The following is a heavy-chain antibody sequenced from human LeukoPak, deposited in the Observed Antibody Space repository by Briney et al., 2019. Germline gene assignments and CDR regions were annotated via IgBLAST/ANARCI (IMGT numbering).Heavy chain of an antibody. V-gene: IGHV4-38-2*02. D-gene: IGHD6-6*01. CDR1: CYSISSGYY. CDR2: IYHSGST. J-gene: IGHJ4*02. CDR3: ARLSSSPPYYFDY. Sequence: PSESQSLTCTVSCYSISSGYYWCWIRQPPGKGLEWIGSIYHSGSTYYNPSLKSRVTISVDTSKNQFSLKLSSVTAADTAVYYCARLSSSPPYYFDYWGQGTLVTVSS.